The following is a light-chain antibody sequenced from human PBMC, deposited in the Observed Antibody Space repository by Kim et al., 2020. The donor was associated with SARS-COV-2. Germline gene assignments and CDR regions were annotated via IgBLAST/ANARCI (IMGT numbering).Light chain of an antibody. Sequence: LSPGERATLSCRASQSVSCNYLAWYQGKPGQAPRLLIFGASSRATGIPDRFSGSGSGTDFTLTISRLEPEDFAVYYCQQYGSSPYTFGQGTKLEI. CDR3: QQYGSSPYT. V-gene: IGKV3-20*01. J-gene: IGKJ2*01. CDR2: GAS. CDR1: QSVSCNY.